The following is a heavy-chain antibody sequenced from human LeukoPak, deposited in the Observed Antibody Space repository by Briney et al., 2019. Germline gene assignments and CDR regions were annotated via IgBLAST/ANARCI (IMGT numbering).Heavy chain of an antibody. CDR1: GYSFTSYW. D-gene: IGHD2-2*01. CDR3: ARQAGYCSSTSCYFGGMDV. Sequence: GESLKISCKGSGYSFTSYWIGWVRQMPGKGLEWMGIIYPGDSDTRYSPSFQGQVTISADKSISTAYLQWSSLKASGTAMYYCARQAGYCSSTSCYFGGMDVWGKGTTVTVSS. V-gene: IGHV5-51*01. J-gene: IGHJ6*04. CDR2: IYPGDSDT.